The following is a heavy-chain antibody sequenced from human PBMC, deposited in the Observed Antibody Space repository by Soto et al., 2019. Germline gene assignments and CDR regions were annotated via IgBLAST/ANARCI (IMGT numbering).Heavy chain of an antibody. CDR3: ARVYCGGDCYSGTGL. D-gene: IGHD2-21*02. Sequence: PVGSLRLSCAASGFTFSSYSMNWVRQAPGKGLEWVSSISSSSSYIYYADSVKGRFTISRDNAKNSLYLQMNSLRAEDTAVYYCARVYCGGDCYSGTGLWGQGTLVTVSS. CDR1: GFTFSSYS. J-gene: IGHJ4*02. CDR2: ISSSSSYI. V-gene: IGHV3-21*01.